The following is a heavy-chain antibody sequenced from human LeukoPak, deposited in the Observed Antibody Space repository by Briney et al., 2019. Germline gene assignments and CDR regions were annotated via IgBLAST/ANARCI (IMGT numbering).Heavy chain of an antibody. D-gene: IGHD3-3*01. Sequence: GGSLRLSCAASGFTFSSYSMNWVRQAPGKGLEWVPSISSSSSYIYYADSVKGRFTISRDNAKNSLYLQMNSLRAEDTAVYYCARAPDFWSGYGVGYWGQGTLVTVSS. CDR1: GFTFSSYS. J-gene: IGHJ4*02. V-gene: IGHV3-21*01. CDR3: ARAPDFWSGYGVGY. CDR2: ISSSSSYI.